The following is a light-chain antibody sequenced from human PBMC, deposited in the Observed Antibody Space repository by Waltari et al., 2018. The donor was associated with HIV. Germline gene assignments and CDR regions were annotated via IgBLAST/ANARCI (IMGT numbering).Light chain of an antibody. CDR1: TGAVTSGCY. J-gene: IGLJ3*02. CDR3: LIYCGGVWM. Sequence: QTVVTQEPSLTVSPGGTVTLTCASSTGAVTSGCYPNWFQPKPEQALRALIYKINNKHSLTPDRFSGFLHGGKVARTLADAQPEDDAEYYCLIYCGGVWMFGGGTTLTVL. V-gene: IGLV7-43*01. CDR2: KIN.